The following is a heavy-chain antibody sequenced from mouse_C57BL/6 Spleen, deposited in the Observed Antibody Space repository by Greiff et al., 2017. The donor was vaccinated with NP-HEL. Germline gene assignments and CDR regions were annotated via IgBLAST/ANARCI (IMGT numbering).Heavy chain of an antibody. CDR2: IDPSDSET. CDR3: ASESVYYYGSVDY. D-gene: IGHD1-1*01. J-gene: IGHJ2*01. Sequence: VQLQQPGAELVRPGSSVKLSCKASGYTFTSYWMHWVKQRPIQGLEWIGNIDPSDSETHYNQKFKDKATLTVDKSYSTAYMQLSSLASEDSAVSCCASESVYYYGSVDYGSEGTALSVSS. CDR1: GYTFTSYW. V-gene: IGHV1-52*01.